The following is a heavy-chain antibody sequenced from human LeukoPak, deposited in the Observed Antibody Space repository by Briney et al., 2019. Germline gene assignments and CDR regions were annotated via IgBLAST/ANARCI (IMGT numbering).Heavy chain of an antibody. Sequence: GGSLRLSCAASGFTFSGSAMHWVRQASGKGLEWVGRIRSKANSYATAYAASVKGRFTISRDDSKDTAYLQMNSLKTEDTAVYYCTSELYGDYVHWGQGTLVTVSS. CDR2: IRSKANSYAT. V-gene: IGHV3-73*01. CDR3: TSELYGDYVH. J-gene: IGHJ4*02. CDR1: GFTFSGSA. D-gene: IGHD4-17*01.